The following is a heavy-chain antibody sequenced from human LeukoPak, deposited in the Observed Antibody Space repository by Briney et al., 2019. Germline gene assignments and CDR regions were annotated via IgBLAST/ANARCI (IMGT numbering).Heavy chain of an antibody. CDR2: INPSSGGT. CDR1: GYTFTGYY. CDR3: ARDRATVTNWDYYYGMDV. V-gene: IGHV1-2*04. Sequence: GASVKVSCKASGYTFTGYYMHWVRQAPGQGLEWMGWINPSSGGTNYAQEFQGWVTMTRDTSISTAYMELSRLRSDDTAVYYCARDRATVTNWDYYYGMDVWGQGTTVTVSS. J-gene: IGHJ6*02. D-gene: IGHD4-17*01.